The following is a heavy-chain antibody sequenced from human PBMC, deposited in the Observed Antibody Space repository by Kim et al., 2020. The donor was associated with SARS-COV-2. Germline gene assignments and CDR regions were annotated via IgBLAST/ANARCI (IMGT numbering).Heavy chain of an antibody. J-gene: IGHJ6*02. CDR1: GFTFSRSS. Sequence: GGSLRLSCAASGFTFSRSSMNWVRQAPGKWLEWVSSISSSSSHKYYADSMKGRLTISRDDAQNSLYLQMDSLRVEDTAVYYCARVPLSIYYYYGMDVWGQGTTVTVSS. CDR3: ARVPLSIYYYYGMDV. CDR2: ISSSSSHK. V-gene: IGHV3-21*01.